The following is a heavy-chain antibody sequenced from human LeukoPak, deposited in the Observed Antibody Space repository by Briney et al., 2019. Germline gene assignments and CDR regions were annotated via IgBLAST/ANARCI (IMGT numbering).Heavy chain of an antibody. D-gene: IGHD6-13*01. V-gene: IGHV7-4-1*02. CDR3: ATGVHGIAAAGDYYFDY. J-gene: IGHJ4*02. CDR2: INTNTGNP. CDR1: GYTFTSYA. Sequence: ASVKVSCKASGYTFTSYAMNWVRQAPGQGLEWMGWINTNTGNPTYAQGFTGRFVFSLDTSISTAYLQISSLKAEDTAVYYCATGVHGIAAAGDYYFDYWGRGTLVTVSS.